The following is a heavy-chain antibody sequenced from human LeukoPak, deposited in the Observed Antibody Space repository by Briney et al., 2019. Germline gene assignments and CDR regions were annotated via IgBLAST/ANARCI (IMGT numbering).Heavy chain of an antibody. D-gene: IGHD1-26*01. CDR2: ISADNGIT. J-gene: IGHJ5*02. CDR1: GYTFTSYG. Sequence: ASVKVSCKASGYTFTSYGISWVRQAPGQGPEWMGWISADNGITHYAQKVQGRLTMTTDTSTSTAYMELRSPRSDDTAVYYCARDYDLLLGSDGFDPWGQGTLVTVSA. CDR3: ARDYDLLLGSDGFDP. V-gene: IGHV1-18*04.